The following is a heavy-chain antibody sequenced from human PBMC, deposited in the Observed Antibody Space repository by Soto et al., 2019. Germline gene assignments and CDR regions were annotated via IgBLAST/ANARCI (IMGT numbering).Heavy chain of an antibody. D-gene: IGHD2-2*01. V-gene: IGHV4-31*03. Sequence: PSETLSLTCTVSGVSISSGGYYWGWIRQHPGKGLEWIGNIYYSGRTYYNPSLKSRVIMSVDTSKNHFSLKLSSVTAADTAMYYCARVISSRDEYFDYWGQGTVVTVSS. CDR2: IYYSGRT. J-gene: IGHJ4*02. CDR1: GVSISSGGYY. CDR3: ARVISSRDEYFDY.